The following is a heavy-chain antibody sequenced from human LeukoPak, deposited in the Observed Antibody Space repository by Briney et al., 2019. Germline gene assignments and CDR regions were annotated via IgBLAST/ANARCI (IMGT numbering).Heavy chain of an antibody. Sequence: SQTLSLTCTVSGGSISSGSYYWGWIRQPPGKGLEWIGNIYYNGRTYYSPSLKSRGNISVDTSNNQFSLKLSSVTAADTAVYYCARITDRTIFGEIMHGFDIWGQGTPVTVSS. CDR2: IYYNGRT. CDR1: GGSISSGSYY. V-gene: IGHV4-39*01. D-gene: IGHD3-3*01. J-gene: IGHJ3*02. CDR3: ARITDRTIFGEIMHGFDI.